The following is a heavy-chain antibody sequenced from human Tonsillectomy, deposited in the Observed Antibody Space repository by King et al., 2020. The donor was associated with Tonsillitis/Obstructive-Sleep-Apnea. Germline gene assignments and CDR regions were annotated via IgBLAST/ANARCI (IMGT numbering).Heavy chain of an antibody. J-gene: IGHJ6*03. D-gene: IGHD3-9*01. Sequence: QLQESGPGLVKPSETLSLTCTVSGGSISSYYWSWIRQPPGKGLEWMGYIYYSGSTNYNPSLKSRDTISVDTSKNHFSLKLSSVTAADAAVYFCARVPTGLYYYYYMDVWGKGTTVTVSS. CDR2: IYYSGST. CDR3: ARVPTGLYYYYYMDV. CDR1: GGSISSYY. V-gene: IGHV4-59*08.